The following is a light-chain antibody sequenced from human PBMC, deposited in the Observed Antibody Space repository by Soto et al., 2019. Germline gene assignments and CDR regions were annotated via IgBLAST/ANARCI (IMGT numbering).Light chain of an antibody. CDR3: MQGSYWPWT. J-gene: IGKJ1*01. Sequence: DAVLTQSPRSRPFNLLQPASISCRSSQSLEYSDGKTYLNWYQQRQGQSPRRLIYKDSNRDFGVPERFSGRGSGTALTLEISRVEAEDVGVYYCMQGSYWPWTFGQGTKV. V-gene: IGKV2-30*01. CDR1: QSLEYSDGKTY. CDR2: KDS.